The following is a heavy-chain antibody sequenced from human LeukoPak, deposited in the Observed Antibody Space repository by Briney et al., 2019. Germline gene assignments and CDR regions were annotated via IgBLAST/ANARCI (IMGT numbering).Heavy chain of an antibody. D-gene: IGHD6-13*01. CDR3: AVGDSSSWHFDY. J-gene: IGHJ4*02. CDR2: ISGDGGST. Sequence: GGSLRLSYAASGFTFDDYAMHWVRQAPGKGLEWVSLISGDGGSTYYADSVKGRFTISRDNSKNSLYLQMNSLRTEDTALYYCAVGDSSSWHFDYWGQGTLVTVSS. CDR1: GFTFDDYA. V-gene: IGHV3-43*02.